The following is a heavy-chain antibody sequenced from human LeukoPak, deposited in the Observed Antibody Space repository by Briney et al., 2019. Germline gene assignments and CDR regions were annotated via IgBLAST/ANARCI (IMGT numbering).Heavy chain of an antibody. CDR3: ARGGDYYDSSGYYDDAFDI. V-gene: IGHV1-2*02. D-gene: IGHD3-22*01. CDR2: INSKSGGT. J-gene: IGHJ3*02. Sequence: ASVKVSCKASGYTFIGYYVHWVRQAPGQGLEWMGWINSKSGGTNYAQKFQGRVAMTRDTSISTAYMELSRLRSGDTAGYYCARGGDYYDSSGYYDDAFDIWGQGTMVTVSS. CDR1: GYTFIGYY.